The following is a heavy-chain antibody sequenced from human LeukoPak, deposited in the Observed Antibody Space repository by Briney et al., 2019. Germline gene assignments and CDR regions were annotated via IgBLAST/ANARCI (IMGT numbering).Heavy chain of an antibody. D-gene: IGHD6-13*01. V-gene: IGHV3-21*04. CDR3: AREGDSSSVGWFDP. J-gene: IGHJ5*02. CDR2: ITSSSIYK. Sequence: GGSLRLSCATSGFTFSRYNMNWVRQAPGKGLEWVSSITSSSIYKYYADSMKGRFTISRDNAKNSLYLQMDSLRAEDTAVYYCAREGDSSSVGWFDPWGQGTLVTVSS. CDR1: GFTFSRYN.